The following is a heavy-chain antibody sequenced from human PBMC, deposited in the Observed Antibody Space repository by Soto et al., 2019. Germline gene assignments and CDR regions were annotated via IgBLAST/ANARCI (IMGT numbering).Heavy chain of an antibody. Sequence: QLQLQESGPGLVKPSETLSLTCTVSGGSISSSSYYWGWIRQPPGKGLEWIGSIYYSGSTYYNPSLKRRVTISVDTSKNQFSLKLSSVTAADTAVYYCARHAIVVVPAANWFDPWGQGTLVTVSS. V-gene: IGHV4-39*01. CDR3: ARHAIVVVPAANWFDP. CDR2: IYYSGST. CDR1: GGSISSSSYY. J-gene: IGHJ5*02. D-gene: IGHD2-2*01.